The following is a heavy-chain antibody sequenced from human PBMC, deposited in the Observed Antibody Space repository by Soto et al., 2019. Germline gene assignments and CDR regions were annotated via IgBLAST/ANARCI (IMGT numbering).Heavy chain of an antibody. CDR2: IIPILDIA. CDR3: ARVRKLPGEYYYMDV. CDR1: GGTFSSYT. D-gene: IGHD2-15*01. Sequence: GASVKVSCKASGGTFSSYTISWVRQAPGQRLEWVGRIIPILDIANYAQKFQGRVTITADKSTSTAYMEPSSLRSEDTAVYYCARVRKLPGEYYYMDVWGKGTTVTVS. V-gene: IGHV1-69*02. J-gene: IGHJ6*03.